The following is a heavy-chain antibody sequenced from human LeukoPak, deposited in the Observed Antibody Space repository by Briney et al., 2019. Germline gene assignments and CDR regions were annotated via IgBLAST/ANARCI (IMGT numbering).Heavy chain of an antibody. V-gene: IGHV3-23*01. CDR2: ISGSGDGT. D-gene: IGHD2-2*01. Sequence: GGSLRLSCAASGFAFSSYAMTWVRQAPGKGLEWVSGISGSGDGTFYADSVKGRFTISRDNSKNALYLQMNSLRAEDTAVYYCARDYKDIVVVPAATGGGWFDPWGQGTLVTVSS. J-gene: IGHJ5*02. CDR3: ARDYKDIVVVPAATGGGWFDP. CDR1: GFAFSSYA.